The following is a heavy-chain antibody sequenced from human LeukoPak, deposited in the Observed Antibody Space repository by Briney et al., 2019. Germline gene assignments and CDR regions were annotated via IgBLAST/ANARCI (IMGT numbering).Heavy chain of an antibody. J-gene: IGHJ5*01. Sequence: ASVKVSCKASGYTFTSYYMHWVRQAPGQGLEWMGIINPSGGSTSYAQKFQGRVTMTGDVSTSTVYMELSSLRSEDTAVYYRARESQGGYYYGSGPSSRRWFDSWGQGTLVTVSS. CDR3: ARESQGGYYYGSGPSSRRWFDS. CDR1: GYTFTSYY. CDR2: INPSGGST. D-gene: IGHD3-10*01. V-gene: IGHV1-46*01.